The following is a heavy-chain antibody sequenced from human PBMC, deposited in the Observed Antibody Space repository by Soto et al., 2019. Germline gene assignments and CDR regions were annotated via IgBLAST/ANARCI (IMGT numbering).Heavy chain of an antibody. Sequence: GKGLEWMGIIYPGDSDNRYSPSFQGQVTISADKSISTAYLQWSSLKASDTAMYYCARFFEYSSSPDRRYYSFMDVWGKGTTVTVSS. D-gene: IGHD6-6*01. CDR3: ARFFEYSSSPDRRYYSFMDV. J-gene: IGHJ6*03. CDR2: IYPGDSDN. V-gene: IGHV5-51*01.